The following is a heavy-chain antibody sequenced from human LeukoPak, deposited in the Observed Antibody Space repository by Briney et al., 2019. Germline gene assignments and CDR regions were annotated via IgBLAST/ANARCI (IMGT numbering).Heavy chain of an antibody. Sequence: ASVKVSFRASGYTFTVYYMHWVRQPPGQGREWMGWINPNSGGTYSAQKFQGWVTMTRDTSISTAYMELSRLTSDDTAVYYCARANALYCSSTTCLFDYWGQGTLGTVS. CDR2: INPNSGGT. CDR3: ARANALYCSSTTCLFDY. D-gene: IGHD2-2*01. CDR1: GYTFTVYY. V-gene: IGHV1-2*04. J-gene: IGHJ4*02.